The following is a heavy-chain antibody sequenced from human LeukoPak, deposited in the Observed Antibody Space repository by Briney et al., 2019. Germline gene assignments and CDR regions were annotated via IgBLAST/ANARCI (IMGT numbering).Heavy chain of an antibody. D-gene: IGHD1-1*01. CDR1: GFTFGDYD. J-gene: IGHJ4*02. CDR2: IGTAGDT. V-gene: IGHV3-13*01. Sequence: GGSLRLSCAASGFTFGDYDMHWVRQATGKGLEWVSAIGTAGDTYYTGSVKGRFTISRENAKNSLSLQMNSLRAGDTAVYYCARVAKERVGGVYYFDYWGQGTLVTVSS. CDR3: ARVAKERVGGVYYFDY.